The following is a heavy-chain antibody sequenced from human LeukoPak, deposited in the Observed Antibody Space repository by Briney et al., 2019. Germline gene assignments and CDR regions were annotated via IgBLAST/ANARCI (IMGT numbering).Heavy chain of an antibody. CDR2: ISSSSSYI. CDR1: GFTFSSYA. CDR3: ARAVVGATRSYDAFDI. J-gene: IGHJ3*02. Sequence: KPGGSLRLSCAASGFTFSSYAMSWVRQAPGKGLEWVSSISSSSSYIYCADSVKGRFTISRDNAKNSLYLQMNSLRAEDTAVYYCARAVVGATRSYDAFDIWGQGTMVTVSS. V-gene: IGHV3-21*01. D-gene: IGHD1-26*01.